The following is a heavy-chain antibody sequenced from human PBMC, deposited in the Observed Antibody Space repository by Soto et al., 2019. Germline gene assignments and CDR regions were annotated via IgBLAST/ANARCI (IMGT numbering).Heavy chain of an antibody. CDR2: IKQDGSEK. Sequence: EVQLVESGGGLVQPGGSLRLSCAASGFTFSNYWMSWVRQAPGKGPEWVANIKQDGSEKNYVDSVEGRFTISRDNAKNSLYLQMNSLRAEVTAVYYCAAYAHHTIDSCGQGTLVTVSS. CDR1: GFTFSNYW. V-gene: IGHV3-7*01. D-gene: IGHD1-26*01. CDR3: AAYAHHTIDS. J-gene: IGHJ5*01.